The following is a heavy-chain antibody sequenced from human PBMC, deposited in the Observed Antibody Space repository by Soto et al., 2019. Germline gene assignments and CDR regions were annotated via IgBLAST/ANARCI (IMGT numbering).Heavy chain of an antibody. J-gene: IGHJ4*02. CDR1: GFIFSNYA. D-gene: IGHD1-1*01. Sequence: GGSLRLSCAASGFIFSNYAMSWVRQAPGKGLEWVSAISGSGGSTFYADSVKARFTISRDNSQNTLYLQLNILRADDTAVYYCAKQTDGGLADYWGQGTLVTVSS. CDR3: AKQTDGGLADY. V-gene: IGHV3-23*01. CDR2: ISGSGGST.